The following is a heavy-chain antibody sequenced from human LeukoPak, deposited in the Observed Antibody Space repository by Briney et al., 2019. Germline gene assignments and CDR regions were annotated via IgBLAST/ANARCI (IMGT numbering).Heavy chain of an antibody. V-gene: IGHV4-61*02. CDR3: ATQDSSSWYFDY. CDR1: GGSISSGNYF. D-gene: IGHD6-13*01. J-gene: IGHJ4*02. Sequence: PSETLSLTCTVSGGSISSGNYFWSWIRQPAGKGLEWIGRFYTSGSTNYNPSLKSQVTISVDTSNNQFSLKLSSVTAADTAVYYCATQDSSSWYFDYWGQGTLVTVSS. CDR2: FYTSGST.